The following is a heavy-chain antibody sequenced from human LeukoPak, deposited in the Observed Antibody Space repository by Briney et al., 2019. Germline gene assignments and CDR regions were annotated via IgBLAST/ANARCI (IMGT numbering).Heavy chain of an antibody. V-gene: IGHV4-59*12. CDR1: GGSLSGDS. Sequence: PSQTLSLTCTVSGGSLSGDSWTWIRQPAGKGLEWIGYIYYTGGTNYNPSLKSRVAMSVDTSKNQFSLKLTSVTAADTAVYYCARNGFRTYCGDGCYSDYMDVWGQGTTVTVAS. D-gene: IGHD2-21*02. CDR2: IYYTGGT. J-gene: IGHJ6*03. CDR3: ARNGFRTYCGDGCYSDYMDV.